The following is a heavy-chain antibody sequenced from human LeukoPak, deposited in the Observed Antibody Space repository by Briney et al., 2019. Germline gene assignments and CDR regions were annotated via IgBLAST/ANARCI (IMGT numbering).Heavy chain of an antibody. CDR2: IYYSGST. D-gene: IGHD4-11*01. CDR1: GGSFSGYY. CDR3: ARATVTEHNWFDP. J-gene: IGHJ5*02. V-gene: IGHV4-34*01. Sequence: KPSETLSLTCAVYGGSFSGYYWSWIRQPPGKGLEWIGSIYYSGSTYYNPSLKSRVTISVDTSKNQFSLKLSSVTAADTAVYYCARATVTEHNWFDPWGQGTLVTVSS.